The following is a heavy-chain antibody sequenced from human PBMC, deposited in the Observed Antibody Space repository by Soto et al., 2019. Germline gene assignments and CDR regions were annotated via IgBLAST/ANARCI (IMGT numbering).Heavy chain of an antibody. Sequence: QLLLQESGPGLVRPSEILSLTCTVSGGSIDNHFCHWLRQPAGKELEGIGHIHSKGKTIYNPSLRGRATLSVDTAQQRFSLRLDYLSAADPALYYCAISTHNLFDSWGQGTLVTVSS. CDR3: AISTHNLFDS. CDR1: GGSIDNHF. D-gene: IGHD2-15*01. V-gene: IGHV4-4*07. CDR2: IHSKGKT. J-gene: IGHJ4*02.